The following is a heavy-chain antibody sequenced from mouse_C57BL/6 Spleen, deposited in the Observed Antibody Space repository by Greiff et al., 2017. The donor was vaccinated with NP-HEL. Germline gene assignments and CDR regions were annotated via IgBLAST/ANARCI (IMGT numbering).Heavy chain of an antibody. D-gene: IGHD1-1*01. J-gene: IGHJ2*01. CDR2: INPSNGGT. Sequence: QVQLQQPGTELVKPGASVKLSCKASGYTFTSYWMHWVKQRPGQGLEWIGNINPSNGGTNYNEKFKGKATLTADKSSSTAYMELRSLTSEDSAVYFCARSGYGSSFFDYWGQGTTLTVSS. V-gene: IGHV1-53*01. CDR1: GYTFTSYW. CDR3: ARSGYGSSFFDY.